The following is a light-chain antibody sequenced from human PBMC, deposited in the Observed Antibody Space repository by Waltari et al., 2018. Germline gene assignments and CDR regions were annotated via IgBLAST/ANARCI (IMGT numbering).Light chain of an antibody. CDR2: GAS. V-gene: IGKV3-20*01. CDR3: QQYGSSPET. J-gene: IGKJ1*01. Sequence: EIVWTQSPGTLSLSPGERDHLSGRASQSVSSSYLAWYQQKPGQSPSLLIYGASSRATGIPDRFSGSGSGTDFTLTISRLEPEDFAVYYCQQYGSSPETFGQGTKVEIK. CDR1: QSVSSSY.